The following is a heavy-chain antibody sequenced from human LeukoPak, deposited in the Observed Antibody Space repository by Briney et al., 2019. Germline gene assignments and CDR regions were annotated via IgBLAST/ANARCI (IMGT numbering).Heavy chain of an antibody. CDR1: GFIFNDYY. CDR2: ISKSGGSI. J-gene: IGHJ5*02. V-gene: IGHV3-11*01. D-gene: IGHD6-19*01. Sequence: GGSLRLSCAASGFIFNDYYMTWIRQAPGKGLEWISYISKSGGSIYYADTVKGRFTISRDNAKNSVYLQMDGLRAEDTGFYYCARDRGSIAVTGTGWFDPWGQGTLVTVSS. CDR3: ARDRGSIAVTGTGWFDP.